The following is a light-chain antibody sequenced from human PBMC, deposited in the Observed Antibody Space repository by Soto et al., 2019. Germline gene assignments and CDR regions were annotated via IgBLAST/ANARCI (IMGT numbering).Light chain of an antibody. J-gene: IGKJ2*01. CDR1: QSLVHSDGNTY. Sequence: DIVLTQTPLSSPVTLGQPASISCRSSQSLVHSDGNTYFNWLQQRPGQPPRLLIYKISKRFPGVPVRFSGSGAGTDFTLKISRGGDEYVGVYYCMQATQSYTFGQGTKLEIK. V-gene: IGKV2-24*01. CDR2: KIS. CDR3: MQATQSYT.